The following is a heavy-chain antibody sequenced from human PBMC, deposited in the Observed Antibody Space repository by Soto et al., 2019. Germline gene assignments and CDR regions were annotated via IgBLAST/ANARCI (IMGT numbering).Heavy chain of an antibody. Sequence: EVHLLESGGGLVQPGGSRRLSCAASGFTFSNYAMNWVRQAPGKGLEWVSVISDSGDSTYYADSVKGRFTISRDKSKNTLYLHMNSLTAEDTAVYYCAKDGFSGSGKYYFDYWGQGTLVTVSS. J-gene: IGHJ4*02. CDR3: AKDGFSGSGKYYFDY. CDR1: GFTFSNYA. V-gene: IGHV3-23*01. CDR2: ISDSGDST. D-gene: IGHD3-10*01.